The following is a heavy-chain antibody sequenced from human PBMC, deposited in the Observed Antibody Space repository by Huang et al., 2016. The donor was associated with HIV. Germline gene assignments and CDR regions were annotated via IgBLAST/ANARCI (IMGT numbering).Heavy chain of an antibody. V-gene: IGHV4-34*01. Sequence: QVQLQQWGAGLLKPSETLSLTCAVYGRSFSGYYWSWFRQPPGEGLEWIGEIKHSGSTNYNPSLKSRVTISVDTSKNQFSLKLSSVTAADTAVYYCARGGEMATVWWYYFDYWGQGTLVTVSS. CDR3: ARGGEMATVWWYYFDY. D-gene: IGHD2-15*01. CDR1: GRSFSGYY. J-gene: IGHJ4*02. CDR2: IKHSGST.